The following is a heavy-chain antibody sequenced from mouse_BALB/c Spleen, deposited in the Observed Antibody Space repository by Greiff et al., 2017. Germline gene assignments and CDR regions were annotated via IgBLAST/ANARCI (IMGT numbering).Heavy chain of an antibody. CDR3: ARETTVVATASYYFDY. CDR2: INSNGGST. CDR1: GFTFSSYG. Sequence: EVHLVESGGGLVQPGGSLKLSCAASGFTFSSYGMSWVRQTPDKRLELVATINSNGGSTYYPDSVKGRFTISRDNAKNTLYLQMSSLKSEDTAMYYCARETTVVATASYYFDYWGQGTTLTVSS. J-gene: IGHJ2*01. D-gene: IGHD1-1*01. V-gene: IGHV5-6-3*01.